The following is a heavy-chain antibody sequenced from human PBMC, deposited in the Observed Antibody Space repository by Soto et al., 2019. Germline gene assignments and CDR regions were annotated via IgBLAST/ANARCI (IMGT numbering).Heavy chain of an antibody. D-gene: IGHD6-19*01. V-gene: IGHV4-31*03. J-gene: IGHJ4*02. CDR3: ARFAYRSGWNFDY. Sequence: SETLSLTCSVSGVSISSGADYWSWIRQRPGKGLEWIGSIYSSGSSSYNPALKSRLTISLDTSKNQFPLKLTSVTAADTAVYYCARFAYRSGWNFDYWGRGTLLTVSS. CDR2: IYSSGSS. CDR1: GVSISSGADY.